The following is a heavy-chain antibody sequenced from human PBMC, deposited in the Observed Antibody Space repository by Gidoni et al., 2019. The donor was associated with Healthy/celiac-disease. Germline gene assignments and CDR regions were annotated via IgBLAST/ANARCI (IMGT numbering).Heavy chain of an antibody. J-gene: IGHJ6*04. V-gene: IGHV1-46*03. CDR3: ARDQPTQIAAAVTYYYYGMDV. D-gene: IGHD6-13*01. CDR1: GYTFTSYC. CDR2: INPSGGST. Sequence: QVQLVQSGAEVKKPGASVKVSCKASGYTFTSYCMRWVRQAPGQGLEWMGIINPSGGSTSYAQKFQGRVTMTRDTSTSTVYMELSSLRSEDTAVYYCARDQPTQIAAAVTYYYYGMDVWGKGTTVTVSS.